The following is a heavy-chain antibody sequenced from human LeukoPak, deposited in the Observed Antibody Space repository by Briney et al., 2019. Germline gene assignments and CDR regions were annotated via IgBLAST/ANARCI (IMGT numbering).Heavy chain of an antibody. Sequence: GGSLRLSCAASGFTFRSYAMSWVRQAPGKGLEWVSTISSSGVSTDYADSVKGRFTISRDNSKNTLYLQMNSLRAEDTAVYYCAKYCGGDCSRRWFDPWGQGTLVTVSS. D-gene: IGHD2-21*02. CDR1: GFTFRSYA. J-gene: IGHJ5*02. CDR2: ISSSGVST. V-gene: IGHV3-23*01. CDR3: AKYCGGDCSRRWFDP.